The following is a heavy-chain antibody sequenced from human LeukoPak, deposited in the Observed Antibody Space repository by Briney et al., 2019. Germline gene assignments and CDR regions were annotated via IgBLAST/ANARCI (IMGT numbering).Heavy chain of an antibody. J-gene: IGHJ6*04. CDR3: AELGITMIGGV. V-gene: IGHV3-11*04. CDR1: GFTFSDYY. D-gene: IGHD3-10*02. Sequence: SGGSLRLSCAASGFTFSDYYMNWVRQAPGKGLDWVSYISSSGSTIYYADSVKGRFTISRDNAKNSLYLQMNSLRAEDTAVYYCAELGITMIGGVWGKGTTVTISS. CDR2: ISSSGSTI.